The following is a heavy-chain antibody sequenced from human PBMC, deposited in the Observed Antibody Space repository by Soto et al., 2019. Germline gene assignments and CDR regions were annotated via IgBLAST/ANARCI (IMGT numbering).Heavy chain of an antibody. Sequence: GASVKVSCKASGGTFSSYAISWVRQAPGQGLEWMGGIIPIFGTANYAQKFQGRVTITADESTSTAYMELSSLRSEDTAVYYCARDRGFLEWLNDYWGQGTLVTVSS. J-gene: IGHJ4*02. D-gene: IGHD3-3*01. V-gene: IGHV1-69*13. CDR2: IIPIFGTA. CDR3: ARDRGFLEWLNDY. CDR1: GGTFSSYA.